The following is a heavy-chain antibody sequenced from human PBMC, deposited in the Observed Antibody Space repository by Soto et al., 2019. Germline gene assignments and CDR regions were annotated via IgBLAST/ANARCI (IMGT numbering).Heavy chain of an antibody. Sequence: VQLVESGGGLVKPGGSLRLSCAASGFTFTRYSMNWVRQAPGKGLEWVSSISSTTNYIYYADPMKGRFTVSRDNAKTSVYLEMNSLSAEDTAVYYCERESEDLTSNFDYWGQGTLVTVSS. V-gene: IGHV3-21*01. CDR1: GFTFTRYS. J-gene: IGHJ4*02. CDR3: ERESEDLTSNFDY. CDR2: ISSTTNYI.